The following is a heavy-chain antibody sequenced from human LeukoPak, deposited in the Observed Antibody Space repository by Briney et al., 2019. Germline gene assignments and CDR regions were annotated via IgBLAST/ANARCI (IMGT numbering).Heavy chain of an antibody. CDR2: ISSSSSYI. Sequence: PGGSLRLSCAASGFTFSSYSMNWVRQAPGKGLEWVSSISSSSSYIYYADSVKGRFTISRDNAKNSLYLQMNSLRAEDTAVYYCARDIRRWLQLSPSYDYWGQGTLVTVSS. CDR3: ARDIRRWLQLSPSYDY. J-gene: IGHJ4*02. D-gene: IGHD5-24*01. V-gene: IGHV3-21*01. CDR1: GFTFSSYS.